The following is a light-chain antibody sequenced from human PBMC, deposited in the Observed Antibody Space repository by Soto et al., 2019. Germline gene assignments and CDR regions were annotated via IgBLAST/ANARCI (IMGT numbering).Light chain of an antibody. CDR3: QQYDSSPPHT. CDR1: QRVLYSSNYKNY. V-gene: IGKV4-1*01. J-gene: IGKJ2*01. Sequence: DIVMTQSPDSLAVSLGERATIKCKSSQRVLYSSNYKNYLPWYQQQPVEPPNLLIYWASTRESGVPDRFSGSGYGTDFTLTISSLQAEDGAVYYCQQYDSSPPHTFGQGTKLDIK. CDR2: WAS.